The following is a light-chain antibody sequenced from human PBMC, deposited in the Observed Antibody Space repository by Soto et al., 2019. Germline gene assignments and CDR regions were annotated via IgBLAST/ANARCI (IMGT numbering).Light chain of an antibody. CDR2: GAS. Sequence: ETGLTQSPATLSLSPGERATLSCRASQNVYNYLAWYQQKPGQAPRLLIYGASTRAPGIPARFSGSGSGTDFTLTISSLEPDDVAMYYCQQRYNWPPLTFGGGTKVEI. V-gene: IGKV3-11*01. CDR3: QQRYNWPPLT. J-gene: IGKJ4*01. CDR1: QNVYNY.